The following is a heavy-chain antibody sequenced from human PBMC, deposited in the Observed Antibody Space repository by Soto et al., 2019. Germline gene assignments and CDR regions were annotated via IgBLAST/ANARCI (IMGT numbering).Heavy chain of an antibody. V-gene: IGHV3-53*01. D-gene: IGHD4-17*01. CDR1: GFTVSSNY. Sequence: EVQLVESGGGLIQPGGSLRLSCAASGFTVSSNYMSWVRQAPGKGLECVSVIYSGGSTYYADSVKGRFTISRDNSKNTLELQMNSLRAEDTAVYYCASHTVTKLSYWYFDLWGRGTLVTVSS. J-gene: IGHJ2*01. CDR2: IYSGGST. CDR3: ASHTVTKLSYWYFDL.